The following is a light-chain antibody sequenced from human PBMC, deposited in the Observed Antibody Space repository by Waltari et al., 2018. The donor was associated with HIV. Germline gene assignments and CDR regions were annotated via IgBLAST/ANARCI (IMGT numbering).Light chain of an antibody. V-gene: IGLV2-11*01. CDR3: CAYSGTYTWV. CDR2: DVT. J-gene: IGLJ2*01. CDR1: SRDVGGYNY. Sequence: QSALTQPRSVSGSPGQSVTISCTGTSRDVGGYNYVSWYQHHPGKAPKLIMYDVTRRPSGVPDRFSASRTANTASQTTSGHQAEDEADYFCCAYSGTYTWVFGGGTKLTVL.